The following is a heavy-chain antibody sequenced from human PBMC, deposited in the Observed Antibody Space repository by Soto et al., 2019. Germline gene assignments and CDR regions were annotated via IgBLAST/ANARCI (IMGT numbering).Heavy chain of an antibody. V-gene: IGHV1-46*01. D-gene: IGHD3-22*01. J-gene: IGHJ4*02. CDR2: INPSGGST. Sequence: ASVKVSCKASGYTLTSYYMHWVRQAPGQGLEWMGIINPSGGSTRYAQKFQGRVTMTRDTPTSTVYMELSSLRSEDTAVYYCARGLIYDSSGYYFDYWGQGTLVTVSS. CDR3: ARGLIYDSSGYYFDY. CDR1: GYTLTSYY.